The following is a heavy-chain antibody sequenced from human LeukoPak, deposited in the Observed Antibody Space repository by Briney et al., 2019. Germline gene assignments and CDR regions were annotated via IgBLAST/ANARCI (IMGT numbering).Heavy chain of an antibody. D-gene: IGHD6-19*01. CDR1: GFTFSSYA. V-gene: IGHV3-23*01. J-gene: IGHJ4*02. CDR3: AKDSGIAVAGTLDY. Sequence: GGSLRLSCAASGFTFSSYAMSWVRQAPGKGLEWVSAISGSGGSTYYADSVKGRFTISRDNSKNTLYLQMNSLRAEDTAVYYGAKDSGIAVAGTLDYWGQGTLVTVSS. CDR2: ISGSGGST.